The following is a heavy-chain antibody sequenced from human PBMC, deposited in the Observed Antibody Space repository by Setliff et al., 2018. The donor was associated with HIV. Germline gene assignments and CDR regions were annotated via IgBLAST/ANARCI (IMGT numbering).Heavy chain of an antibody. CDR3: ARQPPLSVLQVWFDDY. V-gene: IGHV4-39*01. J-gene: IGHJ4*02. Sequence: PSETLSLTCIVSNGSISDSTYYWGWIRQSPGKGLEWIGSISHSGSTYQNPSLKSRVTMSVDTSKNQFSLKLSSVTAADTAMYFCARQPPLSVLQVWFDDYWGQGTLVTVSS. D-gene: IGHD3-10*01. CDR2: ISHSGST. CDR1: NGSISDSTYY.